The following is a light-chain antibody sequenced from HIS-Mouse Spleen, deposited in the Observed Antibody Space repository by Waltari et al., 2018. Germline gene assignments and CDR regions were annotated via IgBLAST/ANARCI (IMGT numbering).Light chain of an antibody. CDR2: DVS. Sequence: QSALTQPASVSGSPGQSITISCTGTSSDVGGSNYVSWYQQPPGKAPKLMLYDVSNRPSGVSNRFSGSKSGNTASLTISGLQAEDEADYYCSSYTSSSFNVVFGGGTKLTVL. V-gene: IGLV2-14*03. CDR1: SSDVGGSNY. J-gene: IGLJ2*01. CDR3: SSYTSSSFNVV.